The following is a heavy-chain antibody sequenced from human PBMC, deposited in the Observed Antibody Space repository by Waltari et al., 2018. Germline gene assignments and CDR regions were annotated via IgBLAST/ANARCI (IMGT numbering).Heavy chain of an antibody. D-gene: IGHD2-21*01. CDR1: GYTFTGYY. V-gene: IGHV1-2*02. CDR2: INPNRGGT. CDR3: ARGGEGGDAFDI. J-gene: IGHJ3*02. Sequence: QVQLVQSGAEVKKPGASVKVSCKASGYTFTGYYMHWVRQAPGQGLEWMGWINPNRGGTNYAQKFQGRVTMTRDTSISTAYMELSRLRSDDTAGYYCARGGEGGDAFDIWGQGTMVTVSS.